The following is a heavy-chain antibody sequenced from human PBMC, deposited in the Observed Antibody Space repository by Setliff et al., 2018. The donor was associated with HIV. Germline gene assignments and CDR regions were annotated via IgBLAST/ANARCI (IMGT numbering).Heavy chain of an antibody. Sequence: PGGSLRLSCAASGFTFSSYAMHWVRQAPGKGLEYVSAIRFNGRNIAYAGSVKGRFTISRDSAKNSLYLQMNSLRSEDTAIYYCAKGEATLNTPLDYWGQGTLVTVSS. CDR3: AKGEATLNTPLDY. J-gene: IGHJ4*02. D-gene: IGHD1-26*01. CDR2: IRFNGRNI. V-gene: IGHV3-64*04. CDR1: GFTFSSYA.